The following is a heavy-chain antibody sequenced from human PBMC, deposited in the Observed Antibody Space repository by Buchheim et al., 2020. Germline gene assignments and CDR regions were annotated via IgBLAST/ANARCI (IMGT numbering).Heavy chain of an antibody. Sequence: QVQLVESGGGVVQPGRSLRLSCAASGFTFSSYGMHWVRQAPGKGLEWVAVISYDGSNKYYADSVKGRFTISRDNSKNTLYLQMNSLRAEDTAVYYCAKDRAAGSRGYYYDMDVWGQGTT. V-gene: IGHV3-30*18. CDR1: GFTFSSYG. CDR2: ISYDGSNK. J-gene: IGHJ6*02. CDR3: AKDRAAGSRGYYYDMDV. D-gene: IGHD6-13*01.